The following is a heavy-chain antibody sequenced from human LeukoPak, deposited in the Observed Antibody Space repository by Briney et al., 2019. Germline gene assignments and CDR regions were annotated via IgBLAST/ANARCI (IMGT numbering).Heavy chain of an antibody. CDR2: IYYSGST. D-gene: IGHD6-13*01. J-gene: IGHJ4*02. CDR3: ARGVIAAAEADY. V-gene: IGHV4-31*03. CDR1: GGSISSGGYY. Sequence: SQTLSLICTVSGGSISSGGYYWSWIRKRPGKGLEWIGYIYYSGSTYYNPSLKSRVTMSLDTSKNQFSLKLSSVTAADTAVYYCARGVIAAAEADYWGQGTLVTVSS.